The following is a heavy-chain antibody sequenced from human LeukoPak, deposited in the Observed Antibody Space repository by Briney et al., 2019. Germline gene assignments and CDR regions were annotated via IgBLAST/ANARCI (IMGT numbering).Heavy chain of an antibody. CDR3: ARDSSVTAAPIDY. Sequence: GGPLRLSCAASGFTFSSYSMNWVRQAPGKGPEWVSYISSSSSTIYYADSLKGRFTISRDDAENSLYLQMNSLRAEDTAVYYCARDSSVTAAPIDYWGQGTLVTVSS. CDR2: ISSSSSTI. D-gene: IGHD2-2*01. V-gene: IGHV3-48*01. J-gene: IGHJ4*02. CDR1: GFTFSSYS.